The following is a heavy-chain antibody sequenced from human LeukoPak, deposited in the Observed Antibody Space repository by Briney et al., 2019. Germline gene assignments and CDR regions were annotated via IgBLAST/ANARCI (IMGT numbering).Heavy chain of an antibody. D-gene: IGHD3-3*01. CDR1: GFTFDDYG. V-gene: IGHV3-20*04. Sequence: GGSLRLSCAASGFTFDDYGMSWVRQAPGKGLEWVSGINWNGGSTGYADSVKGRFTISRDNAKNSLYLQMNSLRAEDTALYYCARSGGKSSYCDFWSGSQYYFDYWGQGTLVTVSS. CDR3: ARSGGKSSYCDFWSGSQYYFDY. CDR2: INWNGGST. J-gene: IGHJ4*02.